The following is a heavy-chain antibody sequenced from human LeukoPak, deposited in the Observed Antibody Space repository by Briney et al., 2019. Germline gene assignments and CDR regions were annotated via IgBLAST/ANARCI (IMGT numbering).Heavy chain of an antibody. CDR3: ARGSGWKSFDP. D-gene: IGHD6-19*01. J-gene: IGHJ5*02. Sequence: SETLSHTCAVYGGSFSGYYWTWIRQPAGKGLEWIGRIYSNGWTDYNPSLKSRVSISIDTSKNHFSLKMSLATAADTALYYCARGSGWKSFDPWGQGTLVTVSS. CDR2: IYSNGWT. CDR1: GGSFSGYY. V-gene: IGHV4-59*10.